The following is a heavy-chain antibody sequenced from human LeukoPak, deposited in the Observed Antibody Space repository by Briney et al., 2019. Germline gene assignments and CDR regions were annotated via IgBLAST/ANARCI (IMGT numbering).Heavy chain of an antibody. D-gene: IGHD2-2*01. J-gene: IGHJ4*02. CDR1: GYTFSDYY. V-gene: IGHV1-2*06. CDR2: INLNSGAT. Sequence: GASVTVSCKASGYTFSDYYMHWVRPAPGHGLEWMGRINLNSGATNYAQIFQGSVTMTRDTSISTAYMELSRLRSDDTAVYYCARESVGFDYWGQGALVTVSS. CDR3: ARESVGFDY.